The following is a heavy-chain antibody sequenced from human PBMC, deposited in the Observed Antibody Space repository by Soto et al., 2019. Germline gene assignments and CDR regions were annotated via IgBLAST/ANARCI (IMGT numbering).Heavy chain of an antibody. CDR1: GFTFSSYA. CDR2: ISGSGGST. J-gene: IGHJ5*02. Sequence: PGGSLRLSCAASGFTFSSYAMSWVRQAPGKGLEWVSAISGSGGSTYYADSVKGRFTISRDNSKNTLYLQMNSLRAEDTAVYYCAKDGGSIFGLNNWFDPWGQGTLVTVSS. V-gene: IGHV3-23*01. D-gene: IGHD3-3*01. CDR3: AKDGGSIFGLNNWFDP.